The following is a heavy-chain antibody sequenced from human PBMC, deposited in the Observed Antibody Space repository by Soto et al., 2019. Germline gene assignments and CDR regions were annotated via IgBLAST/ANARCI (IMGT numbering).Heavy chain of an antibody. CDR1: GGTLSNYA. Sequence: QVQLLQSGAEVKKPGSSVKVSCKASGGTLSNYAISWVRQAPGQGLEWMGGIIPILGSANYAQKVQDRVTITADESTSPTYMDLSSLRSGEAAVYYCACRERVDAFDNWGQGTMVTVSS. CDR2: IIPILGSA. D-gene: IGHD1-26*01. J-gene: IGHJ3*02. V-gene: IGHV1-69*01. CDR3: ACRERVDAFDN.